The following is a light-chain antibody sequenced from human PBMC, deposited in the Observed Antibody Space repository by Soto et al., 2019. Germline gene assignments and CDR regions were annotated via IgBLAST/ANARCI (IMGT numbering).Light chain of an antibody. CDR2: DAS. CDR1: QSISNR. Sequence: GDGVTITCRASQSISNRLXWYXXKXGXXXKXXXYDASTLDSGAPSRFSGSGYGTEFTLSISSLQPDDFATYYCQQYNSYPWTFGQGNKVDIK. V-gene: IGKV1-5*01. CDR3: QQYNSYPWT. J-gene: IGKJ1*01.